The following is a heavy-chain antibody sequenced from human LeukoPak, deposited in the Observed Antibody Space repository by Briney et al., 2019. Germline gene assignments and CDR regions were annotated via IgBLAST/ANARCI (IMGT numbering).Heavy chain of an antibody. CDR3: ARVWASNYYDSSRGCFDY. Sequence: ASVKVSCKVSGYRLTELSMHWVRQAPGQGLEWMGWISAYNGNTNYAQKLQGRVTMTTDTSTSTAYMELRSLRSDDTAVYYCARVWASNYYDSSRGCFDYWGQGTLVTVSS. CDR2: ISAYNGNT. J-gene: IGHJ4*02. V-gene: IGHV1-18*01. D-gene: IGHD3-22*01. CDR1: GYRLTELS.